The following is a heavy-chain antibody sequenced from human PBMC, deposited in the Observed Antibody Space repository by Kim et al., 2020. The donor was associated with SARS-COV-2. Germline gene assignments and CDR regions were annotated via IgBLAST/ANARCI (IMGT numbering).Heavy chain of an antibody. Sequence: GGSLRLSCAAPGFTFSSYWMSWVRQAPGKGLEWVANIKQDGSEKYYVDSVKGRFTISRDNAKNSLYLQMNSLRAEDTAVYYCARGGGYDILTGYLYYYG. CDR1: GFTFSSYW. J-gene: IGHJ6*01. CDR3: ARGGGYDILTGYLYYYG. V-gene: IGHV3-7*01. D-gene: IGHD3-9*01. CDR2: IKQDGSEK.